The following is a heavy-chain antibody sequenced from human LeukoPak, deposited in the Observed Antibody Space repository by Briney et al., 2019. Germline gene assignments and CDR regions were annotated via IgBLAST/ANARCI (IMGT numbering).Heavy chain of an antibody. Sequence: PSETLSLTCTVSGGSISSYYWSWIRQPPGKGLEWIGCIYYSGSTNYNPSLKSRVTISVDTSKNQFSLKLSSVTAADTAVYYCASFESITMVRGGAVNWFDPWGQGTLVTVSS. J-gene: IGHJ5*02. CDR2: IYYSGST. CDR3: ASFESITMVRGGAVNWFDP. CDR1: GGSISSYY. V-gene: IGHV4-59*01. D-gene: IGHD3-10*01.